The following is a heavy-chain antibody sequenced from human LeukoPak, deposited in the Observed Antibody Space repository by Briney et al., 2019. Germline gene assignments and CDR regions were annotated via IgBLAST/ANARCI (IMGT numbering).Heavy chain of an antibody. D-gene: IGHD3-16*01. CDR2: ISAYNGNT. Sequence: ASVKVSCKASGYTFTSYGISWVRQAPGQGLEWMGWISAYNGNTNYAQKLQGRVTMTTDTSTSTAYMELRSLRSDDTAVYYCARDWGRGIKGPAKSDYWGQGTLVTVSS. V-gene: IGHV1-18*01. CDR1: GYTFTSYG. J-gene: IGHJ4*02. CDR3: ARDWGRGIKGPAKSDY.